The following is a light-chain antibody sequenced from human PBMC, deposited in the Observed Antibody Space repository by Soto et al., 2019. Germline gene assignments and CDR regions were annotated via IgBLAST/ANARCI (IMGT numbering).Light chain of an antibody. V-gene: IGLV2-8*01. CDR1: TSNVGGYNY. Sequence: QSALTQPPSPPGPPGQSVTFPSPGTTSNVGGYNYVSWYQQHPGKAPKLMIYEVSRRPSGVPGRFSGSKSGNTASLTVSGLQAEDEADYYCSSYAGSNNYVFGTGTKVTVL. J-gene: IGLJ1*01. CDR3: SSYAGSNNYV. CDR2: EVS.